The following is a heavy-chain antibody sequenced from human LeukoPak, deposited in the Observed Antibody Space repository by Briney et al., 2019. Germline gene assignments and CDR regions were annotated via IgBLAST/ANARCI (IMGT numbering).Heavy chain of an antibody. D-gene: IGHD3-10*01. J-gene: IGHJ6*02. V-gene: IGHV1-46*01. CDR1: GYTFTSYY. Sequence: ASVKVSCKASGYTFTSYYMHWVRQAPGQGLEWMGIINPSGGSTSYAQKFQGRVTMTTDTSTSTAYMELRSLRSDDTAVYYCARGPTLVRGVIMPDSVGGMDVWGQGTTVTVSS. CDR2: INPSGGST. CDR3: ARGPTLVRGVIMPDSVGGMDV.